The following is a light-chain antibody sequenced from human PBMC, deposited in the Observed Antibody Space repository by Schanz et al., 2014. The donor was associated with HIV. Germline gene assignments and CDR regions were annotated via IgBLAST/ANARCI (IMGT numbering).Light chain of an antibody. V-gene: IGKV1-39*01. CDR3: QQSYSTPPWT. Sequence: DIQMTQSPSTLSASVGDRVTITCRASQGISTYLAWHQQKPGKAPKLLIYAASTLQSAVPSRFSGSGSGTDFTLTISSLQPEDFATYYCQQSYSTPPWTFGQGTKVEIK. CDR2: AAS. J-gene: IGKJ1*01. CDR1: QGISTY.